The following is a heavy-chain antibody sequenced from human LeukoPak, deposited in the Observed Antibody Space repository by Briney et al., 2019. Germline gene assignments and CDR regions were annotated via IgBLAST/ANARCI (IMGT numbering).Heavy chain of an antibody. J-gene: IGHJ6*03. V-gene: IGHV4-34*01. CDR1: SGSLTGYY. CDR3: ARASSEPVISGYMDV. D-gene: IGHD1-14*01. CDR2: INRSGST. Sequence: SETLSLTCAIYSGSLTGYYWSWLRQPPGQGLEWIGEINRSGSTRYNPALKSRVAILVDTSRNQFSLKLTSMTAADTAVYYCARASSEPVISGYMDVWGRGTTVTVSS.